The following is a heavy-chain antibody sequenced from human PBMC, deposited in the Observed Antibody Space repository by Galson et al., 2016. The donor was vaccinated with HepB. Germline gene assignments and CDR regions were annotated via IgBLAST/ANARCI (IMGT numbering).Heavy chain of an antibody. CDR3: AKATPCYDVLTGFFVYYSDY. CDR1: GFTFSDYA. V-gene: IGHV3-23*01. CDR2: IRGTGVTT. D-gene: IGHD3-9*01. J-gene: IGHJ4*01. Sequence: SLRLSCAASGFTFSDYAMSWVRQAPGKGLQWVSTIRGTGVTTHYADSVKGRFTISRDNSKNTLYLQMSSLRAEDTAMYYCAKATPCYDVLTGFFVYYSDYWGHGTLVTVSS.